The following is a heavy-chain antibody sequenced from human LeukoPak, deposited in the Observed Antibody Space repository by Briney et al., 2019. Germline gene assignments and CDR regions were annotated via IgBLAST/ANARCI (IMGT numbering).Heavy chain of an antibody. D-gene: IGHD6-13*01. Sequence: GGSLRLSCAASGFTFDDYAMHWVRQAPGKGLEWVSGISWNSGSIGYADSVKGRFTISRDNAKNSLYLQMNSLRAEDTALYYCAKDWGAVIAAAGSGGYYFDYWGQGTLVTVSS. CDR1: GFTFDDYA. CDR2: ISWNSGSI. J-gene: IGHJ4*02. V-gene: IGHV3-9*01. CDR3: AKDWGAVIAAAGSGGYYFDY.